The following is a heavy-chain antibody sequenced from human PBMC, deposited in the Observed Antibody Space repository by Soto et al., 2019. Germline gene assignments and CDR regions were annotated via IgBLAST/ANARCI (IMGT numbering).Heavy chain of an antibody. D-gene: IGHD4-17*01. Sequence: QVQLVQSGAEEKKPGASVKVSCKASGYTFTSYAMHWVRQAPGQRLEWMGWINAGNGNTKYSQKFQGRVTITRDTSASPAYMELSSLRSEDTAVYYCARALTTVTTGGWFDPWGQGTLVTVSS. J-gene: IGHJ5*02. V-gene: IGHV1-3*05. CDR1: GYTFTSYA. CDR2: INAGNGNT. CDR3: ARALTTVTTGGWFDP.